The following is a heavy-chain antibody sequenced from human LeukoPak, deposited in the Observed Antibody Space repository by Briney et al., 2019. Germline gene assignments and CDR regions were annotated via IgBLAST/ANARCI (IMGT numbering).Heavy chain of an antibody. CDR3: ARGRRHFSSSKTFYYFDY. J-gene: IGHJ4*02. CDR2: MNPNSGNT. Sequence: ASAKVSCKASGYTFTSYDINWVRQATGQGLEWMGWMNPNSGNTGYAQKFQGRVTMTRNTSISTAYMELSSLRSEDTAVYYCARGRRHFSSSKTFYYFDYWGQGTLVTVSS. V-gene: IGHV1-8*01. D-gene: IGHD6-13*01. CDR1: GYTFTSYD.